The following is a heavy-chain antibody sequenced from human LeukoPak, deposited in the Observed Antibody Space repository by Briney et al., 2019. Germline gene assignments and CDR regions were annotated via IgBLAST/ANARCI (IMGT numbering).Heavy chain of an antibody. CDR1: GFPFTTYA. CDR2: IGGSGGST. V-gene: IGHV3-23*01. J-gene: IGHJ4*02. CDR3: AKGTSWYSSSWEFDY. Sequence: GRSLRLSCVASGFPFTTYAMSWVRQAPGKGLEWVSAIGGSGGSTYYADSVKGRFTISRDNSKNTLYLQMNSLRAEDTAVYYCAKGTSWYSSSWEFDYWGQGTLVTVSS. D-gene: IGHD6-13*01.